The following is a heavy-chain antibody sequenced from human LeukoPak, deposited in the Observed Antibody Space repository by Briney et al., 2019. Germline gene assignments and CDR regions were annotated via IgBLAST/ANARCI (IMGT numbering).Heavy chain of an antibody. V-gene: IGHV4-59*08. CDR1: GGSITSYY. CDR2: IYYSGST. Sequence: SETLSPTCTVSGGSITSYYWSWIRQPPGKGLECIGYIYYSGSTNYNPSLKSRVTISVDTSKNQFSLKLRSVTAADTAVYYCARHVGYGNNWFDPWGQGTLVTVSS. CDR3: ARHVGYGNNWFDP. D-gene: IGHD5-18*01. J-gene: IGHJ5*02.